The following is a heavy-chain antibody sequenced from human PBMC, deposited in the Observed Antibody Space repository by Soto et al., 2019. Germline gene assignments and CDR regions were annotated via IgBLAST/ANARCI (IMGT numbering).Heavy chain of an antibody. CDR2: INPSGGST. CDR3: ARGDYDVLTGHYPLDY. Sequence: ASVKVSCKASGYTLTSYYMHWARQAPGQGLAWMGIINPSGGSTSYAQNYQGRITMTRDTSTTTVYMELSSLRSEDTAVYFCARGDYDVLTGHYPLDYWGQGTQVTVSS. V-gene: IGHV1-46*01. D-gene: IGHD3-9*01. CDR1: GYTLTSYY. J-gene: IGHJ4*02.